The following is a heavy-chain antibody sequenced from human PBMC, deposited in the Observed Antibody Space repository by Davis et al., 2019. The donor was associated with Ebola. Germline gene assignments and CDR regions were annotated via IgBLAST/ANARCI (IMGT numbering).Heavy chain of an antibody. CDR3: ARRPILEWLDYYYYGMDV. CDR2: INPNSGGT. V-gene: IGHV1-2*02. J-gene: IGHJ6*02. Sequence: AASVKVSCKASGDTFTGYYMHWVRQAPGQGLEWMGWINPNSGGTNYAQKFQGRVTMTRDTSISTAYMELSRLRSDDTAVYYCARRPILEWLDYYYYGMDVWGQGTTVTVSS. D-gene: IGHD3-3*01. CDR1: GDTFTGYY.